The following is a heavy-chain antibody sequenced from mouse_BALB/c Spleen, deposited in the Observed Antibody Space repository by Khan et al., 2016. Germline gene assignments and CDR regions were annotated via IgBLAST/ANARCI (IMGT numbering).Heavy chain of an antibody. Sequence: EVELVESGGGLVQPGGSLKLSCAASGFTFSSYTMSWVRQTPEKRLEWVAYISNGGGSTYYPDTVKGRFTISRDNAKNTLYLQMSSLKSEDTAMYYCARHSSGYVDYWGQGTTLTVSS. CDR1: GFTFSSYT. CDR3: ARHSSGYVDY. D-gene: IGHD3-1*01. V-gene: IGHV5-12-2*01. J-gene: IGHJ2*01. CDR2: ISNGGGST.